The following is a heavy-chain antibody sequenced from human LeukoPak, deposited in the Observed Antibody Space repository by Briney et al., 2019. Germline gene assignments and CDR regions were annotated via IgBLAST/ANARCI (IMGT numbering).Heavy chain of an antibody. Sequence: SETLSLTCTVSGVSISDYFWSWIRQPAGKGLEWIGRIYSSGSTSYNPSLKSRVTMSVDTSKNQVSLKLSSATAADTAMYYCARVYQSSGISSGYFDYWGQGTLVTVSS. J-gene: IGHJ4*02. D-gene: IGHD4-23*01. V-gene: IGHV4-4*07. CDR3: ARVYQSSGISSGYFDY. CDR1: GVSISDYF. CDR2: IYSSGST.